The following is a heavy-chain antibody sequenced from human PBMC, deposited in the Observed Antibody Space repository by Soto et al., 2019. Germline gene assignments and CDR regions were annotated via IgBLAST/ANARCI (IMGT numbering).Heavy chain of an antibody. CDR1: GYTFTSYG. CDR3: ARAPLYSTSTKSAFDI. D-gene: IGHD6-6*01. CDR2: ISTYNGNP. J-gene: IGHJ3*02. Sequence: QVQLVQSGPEVKKPGASVKVSCKASGYTFTSYGISWVRQAPGQGLEWMGWISTYNGNPNYAQKLQGRVTMTTDTSTSTAYMELGSLRSDDTAVFYCARAPLYSTSTKSAFDIWGQGTVVTVSS. V-gene: IGHV1-18*01.